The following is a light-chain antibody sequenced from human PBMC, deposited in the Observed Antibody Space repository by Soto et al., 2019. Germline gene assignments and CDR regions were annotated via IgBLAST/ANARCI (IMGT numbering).Light chain of an antibody. J-gene: IGLJ1*01. CDR2: SNY. CDR3: SAWDASLNGYV. Sequence: QSVLTQPPSASGTPGQRLTISCSGSSSNIGSKTVNWYQQLPGTAPKLLIYSNYQRPSGVPDRFSGSKSGTSASLAISGLQSEDEADYYCSAWDASLNGYVFGTGTMLTVL. CDR1: SSNIGSKT. V-gene: IGLV1-44*01.